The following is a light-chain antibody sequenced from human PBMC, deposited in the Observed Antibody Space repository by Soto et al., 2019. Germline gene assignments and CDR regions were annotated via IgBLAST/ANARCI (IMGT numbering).Light chain of an antibody. Sequence: EIGLTQSPATLSLSPGERATLSCRASQSFSSYLAWYQQKPGQAPRLLIYDASNRATGIPARFSGSGSGTDFTLTISSLEPEDFAVYYCQQRSNWPPITFGQGTRLEIK. J-gene: IGKJ5*01. CDR1: QSFSSY. V-gene: IGKV3-11*01. CDR2: DAS. CDR3: QQRSNWPPIT.